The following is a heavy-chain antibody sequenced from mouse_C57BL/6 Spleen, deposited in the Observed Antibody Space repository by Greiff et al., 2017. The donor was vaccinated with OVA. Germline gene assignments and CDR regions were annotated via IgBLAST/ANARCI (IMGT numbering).Heavy chain of an antibody. D-gene: IGHD4-1*01. Sequence: VQLQQSGPELVKPGASVKISCKASGYAFSSSWMNWVKQRPGKGLEWIGRIYPGDGDTNYNGKFKGKATLTADKSSSTAYMQLSSLTSEDSAVYFCARSANWDLDYWGQGTTRTVSS. J-gene: IGHJ2*01. CDR1: GYAFSSSW. V-gene: IGHV1-82*01. CDR2: IYPGDGDT. CDR3: ARSANWDLDY.